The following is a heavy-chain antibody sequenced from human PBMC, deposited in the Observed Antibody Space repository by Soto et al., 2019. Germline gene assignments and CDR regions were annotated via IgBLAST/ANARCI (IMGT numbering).Heavy chain of an antibody. D-gene: IGHD1-7*01. CDR3: AKAPGTTGWFDP. J-gene: IGHJ5*02. CDR1: GFTFSSYW. Sequence: GGSLRLSCAASGFTFSSYWMSWVRQAPGKGLEWVANIKQDGGDKYYVDSVKGRFTISRDNSKNTLYLQMNSLGAEDTAVYYCAKAPGTTGWFDPWGQGTLVTVSS. CDR2: IKQDGGDK. V-gene: IGHV3-7*05.